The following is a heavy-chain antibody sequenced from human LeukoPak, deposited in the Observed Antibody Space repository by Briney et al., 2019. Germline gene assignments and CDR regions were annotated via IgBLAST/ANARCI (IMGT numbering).Heavy chain of an antibody. CDR2: INHSGST. Sequence: SETLSLTCAVYGGSFSGYYWSWIRQPPGKGLEWIGEINHSGSTNYNPSLKSRVTISVDTSKNQFSLKLSSVTAADTAVYYCAREGLRPLSYYYDSSGYRRWGQGTTVTVSS. CDR3: AREGLRPLSYYYDSSGYRR. D-gene: IGHD3-22*01. V-gene: IGHV4-34*01. CDR1: GGSFSGYY. J-gene: IGHJ6*02.